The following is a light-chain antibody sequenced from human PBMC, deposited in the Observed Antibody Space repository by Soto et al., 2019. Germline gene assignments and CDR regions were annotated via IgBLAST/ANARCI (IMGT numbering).Light chain of an antibody. J-gene: IGKJ2*01. Sequence: EIVVTQSPATLSVSPGDRATLSCRASQNVGINLAWYQQKPGQAPRLLIYGKSTRATGIPARFSGIGSGTEFTLAISSLQSEDFALYYCLQYNDRPYTFGQGTKLEIK. CDR3: LQYNDRPYT. CDR2: GKS. V-gene: IGKV3-15*01. CDR1: QNVGIN.